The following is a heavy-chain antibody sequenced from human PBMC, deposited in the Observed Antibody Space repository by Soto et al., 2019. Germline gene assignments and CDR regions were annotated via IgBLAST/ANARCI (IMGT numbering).Heavy chain of an antibody. Sequence: GGSLRLSCAASGFTFSDYAMAWVRQVPGKGLEWVSGISDSGITTKYAASVKGRFTISRDNSKNTLFLQMTSLKAADTAVYYCAKDDSRSGIVGQWVAWGQGALVTVSS. CDR2: ISDSGITT. V-gene: IGHV3-23*01. CDR3: AKDDSRSGIVGQWVA. CDR1: GFTFSDYA. J-gene: IGHJ5*02. D-gene: IGHD1-26*01.